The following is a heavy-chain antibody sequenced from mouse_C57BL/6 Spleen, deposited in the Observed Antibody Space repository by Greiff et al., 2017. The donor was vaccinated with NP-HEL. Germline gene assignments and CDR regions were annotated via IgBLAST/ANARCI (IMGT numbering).Heavy chain of an antibody. CDR3: AKGGDYYGSPWYFDV. D-gene: IGHD1-1*01. V-gene: IGHV1-85*01. CDR1: GYTFTSYD. J-gene: IGHJ1*03. CDR2: IYPRDGST. Sequence: VKLQESGPELVKPGASVKLSCKASGYTFTSYDINWVKQRPGQGLEWIGWIYPRDGSTKYNEKFKGKATLTVDTSSSTAYMELHSLTSEDSAVYFCAKGGDYYGSPWYFDVWGTGTTVTVSS.